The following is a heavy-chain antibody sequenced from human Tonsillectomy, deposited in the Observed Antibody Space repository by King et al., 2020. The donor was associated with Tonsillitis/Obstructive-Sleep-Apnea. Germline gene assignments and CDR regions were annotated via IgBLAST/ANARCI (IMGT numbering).Heavy chain of an antibody. V-gene: IGHV1-2*02. CDR1: GYTFTGYY. D-gene: IGHD6-19*01. J-gene: IGHJ3*02. CDR3: ARDRNNYSSGWEDAFDI. Sequence: QVQLVESGAEVKKPGASVKVSCKASGYTFTGYYMHWVRQAPGQGLEWMGWINPNSGGTNSAQKFQGRVTMTRDTSISTAYMELSRLRSDDTAVYYCARDRNNYSSGWEDAFDIWGQGTMVTVSS. CDR2: INPNSGGT.